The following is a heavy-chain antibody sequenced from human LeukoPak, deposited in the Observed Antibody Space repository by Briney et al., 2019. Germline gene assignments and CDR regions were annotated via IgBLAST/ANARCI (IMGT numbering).Heavy chain of an antibody. V-gene: IGHV1-2*02. D-gene: IGHD2-2*01. CDR1: GYTFTGYY. CDR2: INPNSGGT. Sequence: GASVKVSCKASGYTFTGYYMHWVRQAPGQGLEWMGWINPNSGGTNYAQKFQGRVTMTRDTSISTAYMELSRLRSDDTAVYYCAKGSRFSTNCYQCYFDSWGQGALVTVSS. J-gene: IGHJ4*02. CDR3: AKGSRFSTNCYQCYFDS.